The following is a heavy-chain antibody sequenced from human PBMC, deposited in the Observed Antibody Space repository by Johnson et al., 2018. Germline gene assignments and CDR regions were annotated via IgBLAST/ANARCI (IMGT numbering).Heavy chain of an antibody. Sequence: QVQLRESGPGLVKPSETLSLTCTVSGGSISSYYWSWIRQPPGKGLEWIGYIYYSGSTHYNPSLKSRVTISVDTSKNQFSLKLRSVTAADTAVYYCARGYSGYGSGLMDVWGNGTTVNVS. CDR2: IYYSGST. CDR3: ARGYSGYGSGLMDV. V-gene: IGHV4-59*01. D-gene: IGHD5-12*01. J-gene: IGHJ6*03. CDR1: GGSISSYY.